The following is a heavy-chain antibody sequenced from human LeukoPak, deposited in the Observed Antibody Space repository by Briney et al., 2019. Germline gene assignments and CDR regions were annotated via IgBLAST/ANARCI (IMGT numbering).Heavy chain of an antibody. D-gene: IGHD6-13*01. Sequence: GGSLRLSCAASGFTFSDYYMSWIRQAPGKGLEWVSYISSSGSTIYYADSVKGRFTISRDNAKNSLYLQMNSLRAEDTAVYYCARDVRQQSSYYYYYMDVWGKGTTVTISS. CDR2: ISSSGSTI. V-gene: IGHV3-11*04. J-gene: IGHJ6*03. CDR3: ARDVRQQSSYYYYYMDV. CDR1: GFTFSDYY.